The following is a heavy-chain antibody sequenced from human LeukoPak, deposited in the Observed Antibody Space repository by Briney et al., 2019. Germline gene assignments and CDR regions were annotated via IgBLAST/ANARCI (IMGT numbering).Heavy chain of an antibody. CDR1: GGSISSYY. Sequence: PSETLSLTCTVSGGSISSYYWSWIRQPPGKGLEWIGYIYYSGSTNYNPSLKSRVTISVDTSKNQFSLQLNSVTPEDTAVYYCARDIEADRKDKLELPEYYFDYWGQGTLVTVSS. CDR2: IYYSGST. V-gene: IGHV4-59*12. J-gene: IGHJ4*02. D-gene: IGHD1-7*01. CDR3: ARDIEADRKDKLELPEYYFDY.